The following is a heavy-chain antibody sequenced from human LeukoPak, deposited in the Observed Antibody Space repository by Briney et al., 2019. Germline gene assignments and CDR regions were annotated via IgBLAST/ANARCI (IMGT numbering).Heavy chain of an antibody. V-gene: IGHV3-48*03. Sequence: GGSLRLSCAASGLTFSNYEMNWVRQAPGKRLEWVSYISRGGGVTIFYADSVKGRFTISRDNAKNSLFLQMNSLRDEDTAVYYCERSDSGWYYSDYWGQGTRVTVSS. D-gene: IGHD6-19*01. CDR2: ISRGGGVTI. CDR1: GLTFSNYE. CDR3: ERSDSGWYYSDY. J-gene: IGHJ4*02.